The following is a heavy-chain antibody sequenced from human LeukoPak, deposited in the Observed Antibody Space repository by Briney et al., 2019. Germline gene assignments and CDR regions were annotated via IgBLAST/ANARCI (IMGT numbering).Heavy chain of an antibody. Sequence: SETLSLTCTVSGYSISIGYYWGWIRQPPGKGLEWIGSVYHSGSTYYNPSLKSRVTISVDTSKNQFSLKLSSVTAADTAVYYCARGTTATHSPFDYWGQGTLVTVSS. CDR2: VYHSGST. CDR3: ARGTTATHSPFDY. J-gene: IGHJ4*02. D-gene: IGHD2-21*02. CDR1: GYSISIGYY. V-gene: IGHV4-38-2*02.